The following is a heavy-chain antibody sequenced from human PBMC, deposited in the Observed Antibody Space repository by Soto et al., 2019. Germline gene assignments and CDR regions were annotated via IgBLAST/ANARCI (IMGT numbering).Heavy chain of an antibody. Sequence: QVQLQQWGAGLLKPSETLSLTCAVYGGSFSGYYWSWIRQPPGKGLEWIGEINHSGSTNYNPSLKSRVTISVDTSKNQFSLKLSSVTAADTAVYYCATNLGYSSSWYNWFDPWGQGTLVTVSS. D-gene: IGHD6-13*01. V-gene: IGHV4-34*01. CDR1: GGSFSGYY. J-gene: IGHJ5*02. CDR3: ATNLGYSSSWYNWFDP. CDR2: INHSGST.